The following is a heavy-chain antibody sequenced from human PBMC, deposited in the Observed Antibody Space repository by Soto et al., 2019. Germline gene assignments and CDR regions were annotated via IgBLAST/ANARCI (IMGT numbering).Heavy chain of an antibody. D-gene: IGHD3-3*01. CDR1: GYSFTSYW. V-gene: IGHV5-10-1*01. CDR2: IDPSDSYT. CDR3: ARLAWSGDLYYYYGMDV. J-gene: IGHJ6*02. Sequence: GESLKISCKGSGYSFTSYWISWVRQMPGKGLEWMGRIDPSDSYTNYSPSFQGHVTISADKSISTAYLQWSSLKAPDTAMYYCARLAWSGDLYYYYGMDVWGQGTTVTVSS.